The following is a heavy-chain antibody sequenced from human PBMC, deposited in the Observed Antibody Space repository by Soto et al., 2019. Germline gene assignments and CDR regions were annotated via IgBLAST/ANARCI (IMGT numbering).Heavy chain of an antibody. V-gene: IGHV1-69*12. J-gene: IGHJ6*02. CDR3: ARIGARVVAATQWGYYYGMDV. CDR1: GGTFSSYA. CDR2: IIPIFGTA. D-gene: IGHD2-15*01. Sequence: QVQLVQSGAEVKKPGSSVKVSCKASGGTFSSYAISWVRQAPGQGLEWMGGIIPIFGTANYAQKFQGRVTITADESTSTAYMELGSLRSEDTAVYYCARIGARVVAATQWGYYYGMDVWGQGTTVTVSS.